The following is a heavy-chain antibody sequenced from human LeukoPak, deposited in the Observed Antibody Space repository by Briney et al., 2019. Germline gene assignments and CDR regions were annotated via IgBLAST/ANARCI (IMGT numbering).Heavy chain of an antibody. J-gene: IGHJ5*02. V-gene: IGHV3-48*01. CDR1: GFTFRSYG. Sequence: PGGSLRLSCAASGFTFRSYGMNWVRQAPGKGLEWVSYISSSSSTIYYADSVKGRFTISRDNSKNTLYLQMNSLRAEDTAVYYCAKDLDWSNIGGASWFDPWGQGTLVTVSS. CDR3: AKDLDWSNIGGASWFDP. CDR2: ISSSSSTI. D-gene: IGHD3-9*01.